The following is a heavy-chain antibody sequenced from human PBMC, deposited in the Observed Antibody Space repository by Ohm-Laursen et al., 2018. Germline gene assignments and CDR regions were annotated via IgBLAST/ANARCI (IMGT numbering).Heavy chain of an antibody. V-gene: IGHV1-46*01. CDR2: INPSGGST. J-gene: IGHJ4*02. D-gene: IGHD1-26*01. CDR1: GYTFTSYY. CDR3: ASTTINIVGAAFDY. Sequence: ATVKISCKASGYTFTSYYMHWVRQAPGQGLEWMGIINPSGGSTSYAQKFQGRVTMTRDTSTSTVYMELSSLRSEDTAVYYCASTTINIVGAAFDYWGQGTLVTVSS.